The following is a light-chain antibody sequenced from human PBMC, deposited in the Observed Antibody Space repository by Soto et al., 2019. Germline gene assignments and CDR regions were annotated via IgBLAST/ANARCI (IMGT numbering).Light chain of an antibody. CDR1: SSDVGSYNL. V-gene: IGLV2-23*02. Sequence: QSALTQPASVSGSPGQSITISCTGTSSDVGSYNLVSWYQQHPGKAPKLMIYEVSKRPSGVSNRFSGSKSGNTASLTISGLQAGYESDYYCCSYAGSSTFASVFGTGTKLTVL. J-gene: IGLJ1*01. CDR3: CSYAGSSTFASV. CDR2: EVS.